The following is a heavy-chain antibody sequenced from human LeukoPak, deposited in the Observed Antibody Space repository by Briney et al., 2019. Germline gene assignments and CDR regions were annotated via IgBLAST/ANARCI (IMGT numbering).Heavy chain of an antibody. V-gene: IGHV1-69*13. Sequence: HRASVKVSCKASGGTFSSYAISWVRQAPGQGLEWMGGIIPIFGTANYAQKFQGRVTITADESTSTAYMELSSLRAEDTAVYYCAKELYYYDSSGYYYGGAFDYWGQGTLVTVSS. J-gene: IGHJ4*02. CDR1: GGTFSSYA. CDR3: AKELYYYDSSGYYYGGAFDY. D-gene: IGHD3-22*01. CDR2: IIPIFGTA.